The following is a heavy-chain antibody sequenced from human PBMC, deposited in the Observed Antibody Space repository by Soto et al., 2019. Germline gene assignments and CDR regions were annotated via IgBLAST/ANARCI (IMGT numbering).Heavy chain of an antibody. CDR2: IYPSDSDT. Sequence: GESLKISCKGSVYSFSSYWIGSVRQMSGEGLEWMGIIYPSDSDTRYSPSFQGQVTISADKSIYTAYLQWSSLKASDTAMYYCARGQVDTRLFDYWGQGTQVTVSS. J-gene: IGHJ4*02. V-gene: IGHV5-51*01. D-gene: IGHD1-26*01. CDR3: ARGQVDTRLFDY. CDR1: VYSFSSYW.